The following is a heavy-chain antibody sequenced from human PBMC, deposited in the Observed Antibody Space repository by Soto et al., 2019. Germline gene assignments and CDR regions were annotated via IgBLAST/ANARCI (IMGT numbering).Heavy chain of an antibody. J-gene: IGHJ6*02. Sequence: QVQLVQSGDEVKKPGASVKVSCKASGYIFVNYGIACVRQAPGQGLEWMGWISPYTGNTHSASKVQGRLTMTTDTSTSTDYMDLGSLTSDDTAVYYCVMVDNYVTPTPQDVWGQGTTVTVSS. CDR2: ISPYTGNT. CDR3: VMVDNYVTPTPQDV. CDR1: GYIFVNYG. V-gene: IGHV1-18*01. D-gene: IGHD3-16*01.